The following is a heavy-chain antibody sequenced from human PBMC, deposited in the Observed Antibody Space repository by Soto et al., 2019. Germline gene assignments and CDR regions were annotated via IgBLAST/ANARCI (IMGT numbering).Heavy chain of an antibody. CDR3: ARVWFGGAFDI. CDR1: GGTFSSYA. J-gene: IGHJ3*02. V-gene: IGHV1-69*05. CDR2: IIPIFGTA. Sequence: GASVKVSCKASGGTFSSYAISWVRQAPGQGLEWMGGIIPIFGTANYAQKFQGRVTMTTDTSTSTAYMELRSLRSDDTAVYYCARVWFGGAFDIWGQGTMVTVSS. D-gene: IGHD3-10*01.